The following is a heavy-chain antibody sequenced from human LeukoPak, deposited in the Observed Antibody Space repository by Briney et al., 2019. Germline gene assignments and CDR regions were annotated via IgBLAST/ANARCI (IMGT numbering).Heavy chain of an antibody. CDR2: ISYDGSNK. V-gene: IGHV3-30-3*01. J-gene: IGHJ4*02. D-gene: IGHD3-3*01. CDR3: ARGRGRFLEWLLTDY. CDR1: GFTFSSYA. Sequence: PGRSLRLSCAASGFTFSSYAMHWVRQAPGKGLEWVAVISYDGSNKYYADSVKGRFTISRDNSKNTLYLQMNSLRAEDTVVYYCARGRGRFLEWLLTDYWGQGTLVTVSS.